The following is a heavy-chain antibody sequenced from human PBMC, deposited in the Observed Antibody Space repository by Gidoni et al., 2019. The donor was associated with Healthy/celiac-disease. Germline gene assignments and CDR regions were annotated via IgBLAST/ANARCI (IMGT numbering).Heavy chain of an antibody. D-gene: IGHD5-18*01. J-gene: IGHJ2*01. CDR1: GFTFTSSA. Sequence: QMQLVQSGPEVKKPGTSVKVSCKASGFTFTSSAVQWVRQARGQRLEWIGWIVVGSGNTNYAQKFQERVTITRDMSTSTAYMELSSLRSEDTAVYYCAADTPAMATDRYFDLWGRGTLVTVSS. CDR2: IVVGSGNT. CDR3: AADTPAMATDRYFDL. V-gene: IGHV1-58*01.